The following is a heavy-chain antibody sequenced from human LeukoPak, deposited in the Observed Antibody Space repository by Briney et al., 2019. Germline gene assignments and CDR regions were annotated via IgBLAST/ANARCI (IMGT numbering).Heavy chain of an antibody. D-gene: IGHD6-13*01. CDR3: TRTVYSTTWERWFDP. J-gene: IGHJ5*02. V-gene: IGHV3-48*04. CDR1: GFTFSTYS. Sequence: TGGSLRLSCAASGFTFSTYSMNWVRQAPGKGLEWVSYISNTGSPIYYADSVKGRFSISRDNARNSLYLQMNSLRAEDTAVYYCTRTVYSTTWERWFDPWGQGTLVTVSS. CDR2: ISNTGSPI.